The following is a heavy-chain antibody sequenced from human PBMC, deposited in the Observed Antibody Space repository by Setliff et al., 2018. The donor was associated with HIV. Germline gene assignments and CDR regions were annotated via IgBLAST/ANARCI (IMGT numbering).Heavy chain of an antibody. CDR1: GGSISSASYS. D-gene: IGHD3-10*01. J-gene: IGHJ4*02. CDR3: ARISWLGESTPDY. V-gene: IGHV4-30-2*01. Sequence: KPSETLSLTCTVSGGSISSASYSWSWIRQPPGKGLEWIGYIYPNGNTYYSPSLKSRVTISVDRSKNQFSLKLISVAAADTAVYYCARISWLGESTPDYWGQGTLVTVS. CDR2: IYPNGNT.